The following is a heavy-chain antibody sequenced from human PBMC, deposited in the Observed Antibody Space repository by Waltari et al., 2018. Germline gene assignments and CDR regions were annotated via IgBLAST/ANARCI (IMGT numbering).Heavy chain of an antibody. CDR3: ARRSPYSGFDY. CDR1: GYSFDSYG. CDR2: FNHDNGDG. Sequence: QVQLVQSGVEVKKPGASVKVSCKASGYSFDSYGISWVRQAPGQGLEWMGWFNHDNGDGNYAQKFQGRVTMTTDSSTTTAHMELRSLGSDDTAVYYCARRSPYSGFDYWGQGTLVTVSS. J-gene: IGHJ4*02. D-gene: IGHD2-15*01. V-gene: IGHV1-18*01.